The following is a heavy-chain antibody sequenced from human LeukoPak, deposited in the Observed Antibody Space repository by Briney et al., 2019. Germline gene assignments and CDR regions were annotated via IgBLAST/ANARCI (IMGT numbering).Heavy chain of an antibody. CDR2: ISYDGSNK. D-gene: IGHD3-22*01. CDR3: ARESTYYYDSSGYSPHYGMDV. J-gene: IGHJ6*02. V-gene: IGHV3-30*04. Sequence: GRSLRLSCAASGFTFSSYAMHWVRQAPGKGLEWVAVISYDGSNKYYADSVKGRFTISRDNSKNTLYLQMNSLRAEDTAVYYCARESTYYYDSSGYSPHYGMDVWGQGTTVTVSS. CDR1: GFTFSSYA.